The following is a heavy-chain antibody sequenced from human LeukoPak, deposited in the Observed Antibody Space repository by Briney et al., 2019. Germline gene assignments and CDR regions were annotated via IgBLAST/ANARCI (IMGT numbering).Heavy chain of an antibody. CDR3: ARGDIVATIGPYFDY. Sequence: GASVKVSCKASGYTFTNYDINWVRQATGQGLEWMGWMNPNSGYTVNAQKFQGRVTMTRNTSISTAYMYLSSLGFEDTAVYYCARGDIVATIGPYFDYWGQGTLVTVSS. V-gene: IGHV1-8*02. J-gene: IGHJ4*02. D-gene: IGHD5-12*01. CDR2: MNPNSGYT. CDR1: GYTFTNYD.